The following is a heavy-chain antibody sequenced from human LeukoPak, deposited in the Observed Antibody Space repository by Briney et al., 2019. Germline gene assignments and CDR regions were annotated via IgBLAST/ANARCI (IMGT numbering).Heavy chain of an antibody. D-gene: IGHD3-22*01. CDR1: GFTFSSYG. CDR2: IWYDGSNK. CDR3: ARGPYYYDSSGYDY. Sequence: HPGGSLRLSCAASGFTFSSYGVHWVRQAPGKGLEWVAVIWYDGSNKYYADSVKGRFTISRDNSKNTLYLQMNSLRAEDTAVYYCARGPYYYDSSGYDYWGQGTLVTVSS. J-gene: IGHJ4*02. V-gene: IGHV3-33*01.